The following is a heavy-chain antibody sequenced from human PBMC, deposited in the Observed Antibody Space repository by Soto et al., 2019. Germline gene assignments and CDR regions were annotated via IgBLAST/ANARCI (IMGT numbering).Heavy chain of an antibody. CDR1: GRFVSSGTHY. CDR3: ARVGYDILTGYPHFDD. V-gene: IGHV4-61*01. D-gene: IGHD3-9*01. J-gene: IGHJ4*02. Sequence: SETLSVTCTVCGRFVSSGTHYRSWMRQPPGKGLEWIGYIYYSGSTNYNPSLKSRVTMAVGASKQQFSLKLSSVTAADTAVDYCARVGYDILTGYPHFDDWGRGTLFTVSS. CDR2: IYYSGST.